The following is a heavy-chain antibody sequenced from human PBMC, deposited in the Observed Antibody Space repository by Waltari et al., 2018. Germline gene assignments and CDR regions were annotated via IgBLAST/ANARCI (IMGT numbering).Heavy chain of an antibody. CDR2: ISYDGRDK. CDR3: AKDPAFQTILPAGPFGY. Sequence: QVQLVESGGGVVQPGRSLRLSCAASGFHFSNYGMPWVRQAPGKGLEWVAVISYDGRDKFYVDSLKGRFTVSRDNSRNTLYLQMNGVRPEDTAVYYCAKDPAFQTILPAGPFGYWGQGTLVTVSS. D-gene: IGHD2-2*01. CDR1: GFHFSNYG. J-gene: IGHJ4*02. V-gene: IGHV3-30*18.